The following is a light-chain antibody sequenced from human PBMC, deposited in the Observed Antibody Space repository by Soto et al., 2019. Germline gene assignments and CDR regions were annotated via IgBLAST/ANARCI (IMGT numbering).Light chain of an antibody. J-gene: IGLJ1*01. CDR2: EVS. CDR1: SSDVGGYNY. Sequence: QSALTQPASVSGSPGQSITISCTGTSSDVGGYNYVSWYQLHPGKAPKLMIHEVSERPSGVSNRFSGSKSGNTASLTISGLQAEDEAYYYCASYASDVTYVFGSGTKLTVL. V-gene: IGLV2-14*01. CDR3: ASYASDVTYV.